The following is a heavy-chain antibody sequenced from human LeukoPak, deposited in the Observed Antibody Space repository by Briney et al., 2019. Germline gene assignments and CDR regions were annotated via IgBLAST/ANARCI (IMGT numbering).Heavy chain of an antibody. CDR1: GYTFTSYY. CDR2: INPSGGST. Sequence: ASVKVSCKASGYTFTSYYMHWVRQAPGQGLEWMGIINPSGGSTSYAQKFQGRVTMTRDTSTSTVYMELSSLRSEDTAVYYCARDVPNPWYYYGSGRGFDPWGQGTLVTVSS. V-gene: IGHV1-46*01. CDR3: ARDVPNPWYYYGSGRGFDP. D-gene: IGHD3-10*01. J-gene: IGHJ5*02.